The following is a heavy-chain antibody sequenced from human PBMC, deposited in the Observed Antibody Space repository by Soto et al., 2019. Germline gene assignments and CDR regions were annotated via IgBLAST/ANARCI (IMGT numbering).Heavy chain of an antibody. Sequence: GGSLRLSCAASGCTFSAYYMSWIRQAPGKGLVWVSRINSDGSSTSYADSVKGRFTISRDNAKNTLYLQMNSLRAEDTAVYYCARGIAVAGPYYFDYWGQGTLVTVSS. J-gene: IGHJ4*02. CDR1: GCTFSAYY. CDR2: INSDGSST. V-gene: IGHV3-74*01. D-gene: IGHD6-19*01. CDR3: ARGIAVAGPYYFDY.